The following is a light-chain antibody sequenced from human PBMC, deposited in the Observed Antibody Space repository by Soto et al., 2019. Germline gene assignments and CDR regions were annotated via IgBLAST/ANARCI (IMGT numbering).Light chain of an antibody. J-gene: IGKJ4*01. Sequence: EIVLTQSPATLSLSPGERATLSCRASQSVSSYLAWYQQRPGQAPRLLIFDASNRATGIPARFSGSGSGTDFTLTISSLEPEDFAIYYCQQRCHWLTFGGGTKVEIK. CDR1: QSVSSY. CDR3: QQRCHWLT. CDR2: DAS. V-gene: IGKV3-11*01.